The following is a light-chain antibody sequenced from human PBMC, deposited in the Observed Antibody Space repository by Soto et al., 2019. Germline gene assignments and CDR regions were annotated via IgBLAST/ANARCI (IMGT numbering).Light chain of an antibody. CDR1: QSVSSRY. CDR2: GAS. J-gene: IGKJ2*01. CDR3: QQFGSSPPAFT. Sequence: ESMLTQSPGTLSLSPGERATLSCRASQSVSSRYLNWYQHKPGQAPRLLIYGASIRATGIPARFSGSGSGTDFALTISRLEPDDFAVYYCQQFGSSPPAFTFGQGTKLEI. V-gene: IGKV3-20*01.